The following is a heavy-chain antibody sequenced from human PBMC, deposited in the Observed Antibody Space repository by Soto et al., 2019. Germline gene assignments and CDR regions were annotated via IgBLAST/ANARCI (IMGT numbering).Heavy chain of an antibody. CDR2: ISYDGGNR. CDR3: AKGLALGAVFMEFDY. CDR1: GYTFSDFG. V-gene: IGHV3-30*18. Sequence: QVQLVESGGGVVQPGRSLRLSCAVSGYTFSDFGMHWVRQPPGKGLEWVAVISYDGGNRYYSESVKGRFTISRDNSEDTLYLQMNGLRPEDTAVYYCAKGLALGAVFMEFDYWGQGTLVTVSS. J-gene: IGHJ4*02. D-gene: IGHD3-16*01.